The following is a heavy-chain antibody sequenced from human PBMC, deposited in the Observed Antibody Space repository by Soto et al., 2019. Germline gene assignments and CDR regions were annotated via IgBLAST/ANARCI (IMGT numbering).Heavy chain of an antibody. CDR1: GGSISSGDYY. Sequence: PSETLSLTCTVSGGSISSGDYYWSWIRQPPGKGLEWIGYIYYSGSTYYNPSLKSRVTISVDTSKNQFSLKLSSVTAADTAVYYCARDRSGYAHFDYWGQGALVTVSS. CDR3: ARDRSGYAHFDY. D-gene: IGHD5-12*01. V-gene: IGHV4-30-4*01. CDR2: IYYSGST. J-gene: IGHJ4*02.